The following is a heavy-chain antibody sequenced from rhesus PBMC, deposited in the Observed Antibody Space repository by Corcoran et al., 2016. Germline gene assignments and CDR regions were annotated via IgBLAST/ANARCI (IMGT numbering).Heavy chain of an antibody. V-gene: IGHV4S11*01. Sequence: QVQLQESGPGLVMPSEPLSLTCAVSGGSISSSSWSCIHQAPGKGLGWIGCIDSSGSTYYNPSLKSRVTLAVDTSKNQLSLKLPSVTAADTAVYYCARCDSWGAFDFWGQGLRVTVSS. CDR3: ARCDSWGAFDF. D-gene: IGHD1-1*01. J-gene: IGHJ3*01. CDR1: GGSISSSS. CDR2: IDSSGST.